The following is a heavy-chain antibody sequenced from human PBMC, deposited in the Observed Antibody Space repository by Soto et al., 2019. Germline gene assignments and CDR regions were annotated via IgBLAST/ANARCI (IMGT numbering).Heavy chain of an antibody. CDR3: ARGRLYCSSTSCPHFDY. V-gene: IGHV4-34*01. J-gene: IGHJ4*02. Sequence: QVQLQQWGAGLLKPSETLSLTCAVYGGSFSGYYWSWIRQPPGKGLEWIGEINHSGSTNYNPSLKRRVTISVDTSKNQFSLKLSSVTAADTAVYYCARGRLYCSSTSCPHFDYWGQGTLVTVSS. D-gene: IGHD2-2*01. CDR2: INHSGST. CDR1: GGSFSGYY.